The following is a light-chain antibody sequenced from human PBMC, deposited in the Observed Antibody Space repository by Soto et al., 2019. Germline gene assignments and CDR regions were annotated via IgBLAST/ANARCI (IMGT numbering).Light chain of an antibody. J-gene: IGKJ1*01. CDR3: QQYNYYST. CDR2: DVS. CDR1: HSINGR. Sequence: DIQMTQSPSTLSSSIGDRVTITCRASHSINGRLAWYRQRPGHAPDLLIYDVSTLETGVPSRFSGTGSETEFTLTIRGLEPDDFATYYCQQYNYYSTCGPGTTVEIK. V-gene: IGKV1-5*01.